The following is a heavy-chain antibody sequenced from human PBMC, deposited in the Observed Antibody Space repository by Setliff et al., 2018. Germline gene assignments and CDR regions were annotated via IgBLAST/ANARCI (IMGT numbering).Heavy chain of an antibody. J-gene: IGHJ4*02. CDR3: ARSGGPRHGDYVAY. V-gene: IGHV4-34*12. D-gene: IGHD2-8*01. Sequence: KPSETLSLTCAVYGGSFSGYYWSWIRQPPGKRLEWIGEIIHSGSTNYNPSLKSRVTISMDTSKNQFSLKVNSVTAADTAVYYCARSGGPRHGDYVAYWGQGTLVTVSS. CDR2: IIHSGST. CDR1: GGSFSGYY.